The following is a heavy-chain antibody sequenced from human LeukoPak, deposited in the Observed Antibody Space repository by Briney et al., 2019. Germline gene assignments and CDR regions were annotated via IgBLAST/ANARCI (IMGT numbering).Heavy chain of an antibody. V-gene: IGHV4-30-4*01. J-gene: IGHJ3*02. Sequence: SETLSLTCTVSGGSISSGDYYWSWIRQPPGKGLEWIGYIYYSGSTYYNPSLKSRVTISVDTSKNQFSLKLSSVTAADTAVYYCARNYGDYGAAFDIWGQGTMVTVSS. CDR1: GGSISSGDYY. CDR2: IYYSGST. CDR3: ARNYGDYGAAFDI. D-gene: IGHD4-17*01.